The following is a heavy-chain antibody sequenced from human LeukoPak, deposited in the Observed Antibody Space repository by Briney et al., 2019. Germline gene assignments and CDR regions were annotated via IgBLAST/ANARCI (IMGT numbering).Heavy chain of an antibody. V-gene: IGHV3-23*01. J-gene: IGHJ4*02. CDR3: ARFALKTPPTD. CDR1: GFTFSSYG. Sequence: GGSLRLSCAASGFTFSSYGMSWVRQAPGKGLEWVSAVTSGRSTYYADSVKGRFTVSRDNSKNTLYLQMNSLRAEDTAVYYCARFALKTPPTDWGQGTLVTVSS. CDR2: VTSGRST.